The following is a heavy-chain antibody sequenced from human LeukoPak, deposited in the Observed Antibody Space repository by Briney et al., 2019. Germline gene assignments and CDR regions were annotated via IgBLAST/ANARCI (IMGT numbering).Heavy chain of an antibody. CDR3: ARALGPVRACYYDSSGYLRSCWFDP. CDR1: GYTFTSYY. J-gene: IGHJ5*02. Sequence: ASVKVSCKASGYTFTSYYMHWVRQAPGQGLEWMGNINPSGGSTSYAQKFQGRVTMTRDTSTSTVYMELSSLRSEDTAVYYCARALGPVRACYYDSSGYLRSCWFDPWGQGTLVTVSS. CDR2: INPSGGST. V-gene: IGHV1-46*01. D-gene: IGHD3-22*01.